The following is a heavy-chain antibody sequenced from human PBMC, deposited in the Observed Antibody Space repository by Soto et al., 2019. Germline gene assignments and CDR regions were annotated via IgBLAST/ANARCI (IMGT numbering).Heavy chain of an antibody. CDR2: INPSGGST. Sequence: ASVKVSCKASGYTFTSYYMHWVRQAPGQGLEWMGIINPSGGSTSYAQKFQGRVTMTRDTSTSTVYMELSSLRSEDTAMYYCARLERYTGYELHFDYWGQGTQVTVSS. V-gene: IGHV1-46*01. J-gene: IGHJ4*02. CDR3: ARLERYTGYELHFDY. CDR1: GYTFTSYY. D-gene: IGHD5-12*01.